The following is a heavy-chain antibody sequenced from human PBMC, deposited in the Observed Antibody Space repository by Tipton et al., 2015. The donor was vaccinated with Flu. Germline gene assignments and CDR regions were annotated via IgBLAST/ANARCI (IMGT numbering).Heavy chain of an antibody. J-gene: IGHJ6*02. V-gene: IGHV3-13*01. CDR1: GFTFSSYD. CDR2: IGTAGDT. Sequence: SLRLSCAASGFTFSSYDMHWVRQATGKGLEWVSAIGTAGDTYYPGSVKGRFTISRENAKSSLYLQMNSLRAGDTAVYYCARGSQRGYSGYGMDVWGQGTTVTVSS. CDR3: ARGSQRGYSGYGMDV. D-gene: IGHD5-12*01.